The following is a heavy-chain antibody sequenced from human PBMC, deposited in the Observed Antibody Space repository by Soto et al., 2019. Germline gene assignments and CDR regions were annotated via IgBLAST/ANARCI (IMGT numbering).Heavy chain of an antibody. Sequence: SETLSLTCTVSGGSISSYYWSWIRQPPGKGLEWIGYIYYSGSTNYNPSLKSRVTISVDTSKNQFSLKLSSVTAADTAVYYCARDGYYYDSSGPPPDYYGMDVWGQGTTVTVSS. CDR3: ARDGYYYDSSGPPPDYYGMDV. D-gene: IGHD3-22*01. CDR1: GGSISSYY. CDR2: IYYSGST. V-gene: IGHV4-59*01. J-gene: IGHJ6*02.